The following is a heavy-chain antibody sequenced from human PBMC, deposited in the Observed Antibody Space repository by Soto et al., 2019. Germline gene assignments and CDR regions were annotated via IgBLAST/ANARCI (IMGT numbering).Heavy chain of an antibody. CDR1: GFTFSSYA. CDR2: ISGSGGRT. Sequence: EVQLLESGGGLVQPGGSLRLSCAASGFTFSSYAMSWVRQAPGKGLEGVSAISGSGGRTYYAASVKGRFAISRDNSKNTLYLQMNSLRAADTALYYAANKDAWFGVENPFDIWGQGTMVTVSS. J-gene: IGHJ3*02. CDR3: ANKDAWFGVENPFDI. V-gene: IGHV3-23*01. D-gene: IGHD3-10*01.